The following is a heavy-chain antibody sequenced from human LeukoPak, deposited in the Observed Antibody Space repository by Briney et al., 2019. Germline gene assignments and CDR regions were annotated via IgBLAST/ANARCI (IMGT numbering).Heavy chain of an antibody. Sequence: GSLRLSCAGSGFIFSDYSMSWIRQAPGKGLEWIGEINHSGSTYYNPSLKSRVTISVDTSKNQFSLKLSSVTAADTAVYYCARSAVRNWYFDLWGRGTLVTVSS. V-gene: IGHV4-34*01. CDR2: INHSGST. CDR1: GFIFSDYS. CDR3: ARSAVRNWYFDL. J-gene: IGHJ2*01.